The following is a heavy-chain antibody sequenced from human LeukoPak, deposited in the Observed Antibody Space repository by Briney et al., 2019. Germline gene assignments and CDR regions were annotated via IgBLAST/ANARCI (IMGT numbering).Heavy chain of an antibody. CDR2: INTNSGTP. Sequence: AAVKVSCKASGYSFTNYALNWVRQAPGQGLEWMGWINTNSGTPTYAQGFTGRFVFSLDTSVNTAYLQISSLKAEDTAVYYCARVPFVVMGVTGNWFDPWGQGTLVTVSS. CDR3: ARVPFVVMGVTGNWFDP. V-gene: IGHV7-4-1*02. CDR1: GYSFTNYA. D-gene: IGHD2-15*01. J-gene: IGHJ5*02.